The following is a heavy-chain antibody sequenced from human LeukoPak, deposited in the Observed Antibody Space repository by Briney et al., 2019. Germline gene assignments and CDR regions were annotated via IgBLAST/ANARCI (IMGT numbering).Heavy chain of an antibody. V-gene: IGHV1-2*04. CDR3: ARDHDFWSGPSGY. Sequence: GASVKVSCKASGGTFSSYAISWVRQAPGQGLEWMGWINPNSGGTNYAQKFQGWVTMTRDTSISTAYMELRSLRSDDTAVYYCARDHDFWSGPSGYWGQGTLVTVSS. CDR2: INPNSGGT. CDR1: GGTFSSYA. J-gene: IGHJ4*02. D-gene: IGHD3-3*01.